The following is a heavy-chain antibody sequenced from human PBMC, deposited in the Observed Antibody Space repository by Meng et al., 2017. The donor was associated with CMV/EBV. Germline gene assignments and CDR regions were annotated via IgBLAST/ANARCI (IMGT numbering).Heavy chain of an antibody. CDR3: ARDQVLYDFWSGYYYYGMDV. D-gene: IGHD3-3*01. Sequence: GESLKISCAASGFTFSSYWMSWVRQAPGKGLEWVANIKQDGSEKYYVDSVKGRFTISRDNAKNSLYLQMNSLRAEDTAVCYCARDQVLYDFWSGYYYYGMDVWGQGTTVTVSS. CDR1: GFTFSSYW. J-gene: IGHJ6*02. V-gene: IGHV3-7*01. CDR2: IKQDGSEK.